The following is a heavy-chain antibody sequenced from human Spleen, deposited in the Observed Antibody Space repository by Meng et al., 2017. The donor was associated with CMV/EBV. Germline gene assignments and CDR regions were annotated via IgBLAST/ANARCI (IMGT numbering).Heavy chain of an antibody. CDR2: ISPSGLGT. J-gene: IGHJ4*02. CDR1: GFTFSNYA. CDR3: ARSRATIYYFDS. D-gene: IGHD5-24*01. Sequence: GESLKISCAASGFTFSNYAMTWVRQTPEKGLEWVATISPSGLGTYYASSVKGRFTISRDSSKNTLHLQMNSLSVDDTAVYFCARSRATIYYFDSWGQGTLVTVS. V-gene: IGHV3-23*01.